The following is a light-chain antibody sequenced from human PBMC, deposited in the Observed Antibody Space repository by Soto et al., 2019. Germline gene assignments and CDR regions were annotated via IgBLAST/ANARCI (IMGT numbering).Light chain of an antibody. CDR1: QSVSSY. V-gene: IGKV3-11*01. J-gene: IGKJ1*01. Sequence: EIVLTQSPATLSLSPGERATLSCRASQSVSSYLAWYQQNPGQAPRLLIYDAYNRATGIPPRFSGSGSGTDFTLTISSLEPEDSAVYYCQQRHMWPGTWTFGQGTKVDIK. CDR3: QQRHMWPGTWT. CDR2: DAY.